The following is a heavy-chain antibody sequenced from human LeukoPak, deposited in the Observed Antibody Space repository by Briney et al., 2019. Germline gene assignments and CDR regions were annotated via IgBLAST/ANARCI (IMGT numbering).Heavy chain of an antibody. CDR1: GFTFSGYE. CDR3: ARDGIAAAGGVPRDY. V-gene: IGHV3-21*01. J-gene: IGHJ4*02. Sequence: PGGSLRLSCAASGFTFSGYEMNWVRQAPGKGLEWVSSISSSSSYIYYADSVKGRFTISRDNAKNSLYLQMNSLRAEDTAVYYCARDGIAAAGGVPRDYWGQGTLVTVSS. D-gene: IGHD6-13*01. CDR2: ISSSSSYI.